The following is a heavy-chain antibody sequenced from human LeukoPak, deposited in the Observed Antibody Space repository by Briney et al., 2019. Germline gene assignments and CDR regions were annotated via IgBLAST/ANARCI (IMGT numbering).Heavy chain of an antibody. CDR2: ISFGGSNK. J-gene: IGHJ4*02. D-gene: IGHD3-10*01. V-gene: IGHV3-30*03. Sequence: GRSLRLSCAASGFTFSSYGMQWVRQAPGKGLEWVAVISFGGSNKYYADSVKGRFTISRDNSKNTLYLQMNSLRVEDTAVYYCAAGLYFGDWWGQGTLVTVSS. CDR3: AAGLYFGDW. CDR1: GFTFSSYG.